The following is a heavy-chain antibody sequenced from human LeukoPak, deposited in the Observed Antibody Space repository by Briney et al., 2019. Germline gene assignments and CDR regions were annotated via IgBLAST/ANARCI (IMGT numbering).Heavy chain of an antibody. CDR1: GFAFSNAW. V-gene: IGHV3-15*01. CDR2: IKSKTDGGTT. D-gene: IGHD3-10*01. Sequence: KPGGSLRLSCAASGFAFSNAWLNWVRQAPGKGLEWVGHIKSKTDGGTTDYAAPVKGRFTISRDDSKNTLFLQMNSLKTEDTAVYYCTLPGGSGSYYDYWGQGTLVSVSS. CDR3: TLPGGSGSYYDY. J-gene: IGHJ4*02.